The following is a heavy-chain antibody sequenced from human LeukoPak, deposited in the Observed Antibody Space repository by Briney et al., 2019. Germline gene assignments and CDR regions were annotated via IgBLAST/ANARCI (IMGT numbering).Heavy chain of an antibody. CDR2: IWYDGSNK. V-gene: IGHV3-33*06. J-gene: IGHJ4*02. CDR3: AKDRGVATMNFDY. D-gene: IGHD5-12*01. Sequence: GGSLNLSCAASGFTFSNYAMSWVRQAPGKGLEWVAVIWYDGSNKYYADSVKGRFTISRDNSKNTLYLQMNSLRAEDTAVYYCAKDRGVATMNFDYWGQGTLVTVSS. CDR1: GFTFSNYA.